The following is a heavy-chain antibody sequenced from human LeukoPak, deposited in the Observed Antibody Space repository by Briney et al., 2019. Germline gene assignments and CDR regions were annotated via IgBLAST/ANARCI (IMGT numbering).Heavy chain of an antibody. J-gene: IGHJ4*02. Sequence: PSETLSLTCTVSGGSISSSSYYWGWIRQPPGKGLEWSGSIYYSGSTYYNPSLKSRVTISVDTSKNQFSLKLSSVTAADTAVYYCASIKVWSGYPDFDYWGQGTLVTVSS. CDR3: ASIKVWSGYPDFDY. D-gene: IGHD3-3*01. V-gene: IGHV4-39*01. CDR1: GGSISSSSYY. CDR2: IYYSGST.